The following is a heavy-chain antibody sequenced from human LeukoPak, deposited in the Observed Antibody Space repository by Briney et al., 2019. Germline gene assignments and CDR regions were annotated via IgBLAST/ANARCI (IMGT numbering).Heavy chain of an antibody. CDR2: ISASNGNT. J-gene: IGHJ3*02. CDR3: ARDPYDTDVFDI. Sequence: ASVKVSCKASGYTYKNYGVSWVRQAPGQGFEGMGWISASNGNTNYAQKFQGGVTMTTDTSTSTAYMELRSLRFDDTAVYYCARDPYDTDVFDIWGQGTMVTVSS. CDR1: GYTYKNYG. V-gene: IGHV1-18*01. D-gene: IGHD3-22*01.